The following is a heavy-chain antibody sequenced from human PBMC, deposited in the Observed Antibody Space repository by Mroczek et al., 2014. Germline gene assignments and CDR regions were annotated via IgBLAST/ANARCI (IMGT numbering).Heavy chain of an antibody. D-gene: IGHD1-26*01. Sequence: QVQLQESGPGLVKPSQTLSLTCTVSGGSISSGSYYWSWIRQPAGKGLEWIGRIYTSGSTNYNPSLKSRVTISVDTSKNQFSLKLSSVTAADTAVYYCARDGVGATTLPDWYFDLWGRGTLVTVSS. CDR2: IYTSGST. CDR3: ARDGVGATTLPDWYFDL. V-gene: IGHV4-61*02. J-gene: IGHJ2*01. CDR1: GGSISSGSYY.